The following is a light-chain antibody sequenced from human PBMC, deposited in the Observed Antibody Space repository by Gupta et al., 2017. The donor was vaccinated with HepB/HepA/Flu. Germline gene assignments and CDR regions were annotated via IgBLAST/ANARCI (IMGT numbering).Light chain of an antibody. CDR3: LHYYGGGGYRPGG. V-gene: IGLV7-43*01. CDR2: LTS. J-gene: IGLJ3*02. Sequence: QTVVTQEPSLTVSPGGTVTLTCASSTGAVTSDYYANWFQQKPGQDPRALIHLTSNRHSWTPAGFSGCLLGCKAGLTLTGALRGDEAELDGLHYYGGGGYRPGGFGGGTKLTVL. CDR1: TGAVTSDYY.